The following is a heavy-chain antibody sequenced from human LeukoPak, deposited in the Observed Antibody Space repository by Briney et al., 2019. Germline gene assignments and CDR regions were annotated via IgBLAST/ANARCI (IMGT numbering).Heavy chain of an antibody. CDR2: ISSSGSTI. V-gene: IGHV3-48*03. D-gene: IGHD6-13*01. J-gene: IGHJ6*03. CDR3: AREHSTPDYSYYYMDV. CDR1: GFTFSSYE. Sequence: PGGSLRLSCAASGFTFSSYEMNWVRQAPGKGLEWVSYISSSGSTIYYADSVKGRFTISRDNAKSSLFLQMNSLRAEDTAVYYCAREHSTPDYSYYYMDVWGKGTTVTVSS.